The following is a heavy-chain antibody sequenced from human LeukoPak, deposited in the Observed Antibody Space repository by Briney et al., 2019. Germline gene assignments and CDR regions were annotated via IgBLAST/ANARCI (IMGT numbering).Heavy chain of an antibody. V-gene: IGHV1-69*01. J-gene: IGHJ4*02. CDR1: GGTFSSYT. CDR3: ARGYGDYDTYYFDY. CDR2: IIPIFGTA. Sequence: SVKVSCKASGGTFSSYTISWVRQAPGQGLEWMGGIIPIFGTANYAQKFQGRVTITADESTSTAYMELSSLRSEDTAVYYCARGYGDYDTYYFDYWGQGTLVTVSS. D-gene: IGHD4-17*01.